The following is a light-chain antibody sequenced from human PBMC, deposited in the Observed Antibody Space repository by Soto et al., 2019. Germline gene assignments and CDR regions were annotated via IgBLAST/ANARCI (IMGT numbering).Light chain of an antibody. CDR1: QSVSSN. Sequence: EIVMTQSPATLSLSPGERATLSCRASQSVSSNLAWYHQKPGQAPRLLIYGASTRATGIPARFSGSGSGTEFTLTISSLQSEDFAVYYCQQYNNWLWTFGQGTKVEIK. CDR2: GAS. V-gene: IGKV3-15*01. CDR3: QQYNNWLWT. J-gene: IGKJ1*01.